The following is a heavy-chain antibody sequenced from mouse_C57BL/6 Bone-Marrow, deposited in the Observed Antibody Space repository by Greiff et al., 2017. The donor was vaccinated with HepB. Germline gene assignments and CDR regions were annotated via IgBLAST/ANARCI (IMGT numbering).Heavy chain of an antibody. J-gene: IGHJ4*01. CDR1: GFSLTSYA. CDR3: ARNFYYSKGYAMDY. Sequence: VMLVESGPGLVAPSQSLSITCTVSGFSLTSYAISWVRQPPGKGLEWLGVIWTGGGTNYNSALKSRLSISKDNSKSRVFLKMNSLQTDDTARYYCARNFYYSKGYAMDYWGQGTSVTVSS. D-gene: IGHD2-5*01. CDR2: IWTGGGT. V-gene: IGHV2-9-1*01.